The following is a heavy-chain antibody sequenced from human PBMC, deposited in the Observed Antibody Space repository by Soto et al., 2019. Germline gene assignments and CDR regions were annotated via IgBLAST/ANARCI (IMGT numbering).Heavy chain of an antibody. Sequence: GGSLRLSCAASGFTFSSYGMHWVRQAPGKGLEWVAVISYDGSKKYYADSVKGRFTISRDNSKNMLYLQINSLRAEDTAVYYCSKEDCSRGSCFDYWGQGPLVTVSS. D-gene: IGHD2-15*01. J-gene: IGHJ4*02. CDR2: ISYDGSKK. CDR3: SKEDCSRGSCFDY. V-gene: IGHV3-30*18. CDR1: GFTFSSYG.